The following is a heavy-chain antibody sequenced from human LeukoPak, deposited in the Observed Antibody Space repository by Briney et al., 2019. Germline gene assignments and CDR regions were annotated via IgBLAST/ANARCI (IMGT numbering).Heavy chain of an antibody. Sequence: SETLSLTCTVSGGSISSYYWSWIRQPPGKGLEWIGYMYYSGSTNYNASLKSRVTISVDTSKNQFSLNLRSVTAADTAVYYCARLRDYYYNYAMDVWGQGTTVTVSS. CDR2: MYYSGST. CDR3: ARLRDYYYNYAMDV. J-gene: IGHJ6*02. D-gene: IGHD3-10*01. V-gene: IGHV4-59*08. CDR1: GGSISSYY.